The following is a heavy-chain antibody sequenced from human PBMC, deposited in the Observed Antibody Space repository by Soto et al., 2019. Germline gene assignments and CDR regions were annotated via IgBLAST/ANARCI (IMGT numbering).Heavy chain of an antibody. Sequence: ESGGGLVKPGGSLRLSCAASGFTFSSYSMNWVRQAPGKGLEWVSSISSSSSYIYYADSVKGRFTISRDNAKNSLYLQMNSLRAEDTAVYYCARSSRASPRDWFDPWGQGTLVTVSS. J-gene: IGHJ5*02. V-gene: IGHV3-21*01. CDR1: GFTFSSYS. CDR2: ISSSSSYI. CDR3: ARSSRASPRDWFDP.